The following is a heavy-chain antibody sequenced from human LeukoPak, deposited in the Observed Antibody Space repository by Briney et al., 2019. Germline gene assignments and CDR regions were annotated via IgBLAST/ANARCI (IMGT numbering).Heavy chain of an antibody. Sequence: GGSLRLSCAASGFTFSSYAMDWVRQAPGKGLEWVAAIRGGGCSTFYADSVKGRFTISRDNSKNTLYLHVNSLRDEDTAIYYCARDGGSYCSGGSCYSGTALDIWGQGTMVTVSS. J-gene: IGHJ3*02. D-gene: IGHD2-15*01. CDR2: IRGGGCST. V-gene: IGHV3-23*01. CDR3: ARDGGSYCSGGSCYSGTALDI. CDR1: GFTFSSYA.